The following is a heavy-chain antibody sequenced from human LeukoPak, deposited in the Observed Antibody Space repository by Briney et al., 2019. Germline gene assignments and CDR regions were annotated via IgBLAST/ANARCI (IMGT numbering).Heavy chain of an antibody. CDR3: VKDRGSSWYGDAYDI. CDR1: GFRFDDYA. CDR2: IGWSGGSI. Sequence: GRSLRLSCAASGFRFDDYAMQWVRQAPGKGLEWVSGIGWSGGSIGYADSVKGRFTISRDNAKNSLYLQMNSLRAEDMALYYCVKDRGSSWYGDAYDIWGQGTMVTVSS. V-gene: IGHV3-9*03. J-gene: IGHJ3*02. D-gene: IGHD6-13*01.